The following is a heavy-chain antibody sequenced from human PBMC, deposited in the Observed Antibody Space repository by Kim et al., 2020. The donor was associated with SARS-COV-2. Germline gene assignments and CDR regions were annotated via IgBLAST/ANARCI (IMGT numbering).Heavy chain of an antibody. J-gene: IGHJ4*02. V-gene: IGHV3-21*01. Sequence: GGSLRLSCAASGFTFSTYNMNWVRQAPGKGLEWVSFISSSSSQIHYSDSVKGRFTVSRDTAKKSLYLQMNSLRAEDTAVYYCTRDSPNSWFTYWGQGTLV. CDR3: TRDSPNSWFTY. CDR1: GFTFSTYN. CDR2: ISSSSSQI. D-gene: IGHD6-13*01.